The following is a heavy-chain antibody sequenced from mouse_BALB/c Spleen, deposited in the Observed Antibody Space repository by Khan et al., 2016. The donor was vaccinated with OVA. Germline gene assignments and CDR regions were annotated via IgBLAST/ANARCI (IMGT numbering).Heavy chain of an antibody. D-gene: IGHD2-4*01. CDR3: ARNYEYDEGLAY. CDR2: IWSGGST. J-gene: IGHJ3*01. Sequence: QVQLKESGPGLVQPSQSLSITCTVSGFSLTSYGVHWVRQSPGKGLEWLGVIWSGGSTDYNDAFISRLSISKDNSKSQVFFKMNSLQGNDTAIYYCARNYEYDEGLAYWGQGTLVTVSA. V-gene: IGHV2-2*02. CDR1: GFSLTSYG.